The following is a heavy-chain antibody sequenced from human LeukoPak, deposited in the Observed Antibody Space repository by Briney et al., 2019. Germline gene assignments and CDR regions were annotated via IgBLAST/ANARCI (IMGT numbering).Heavy chain of an antibody. CDR2: IYSGGST. CDR3: ANDVPMTSNSY. J-gene: IGHJ4*02. CDR1: GFTVSSNY. Sequence: GGSLRLSCAASGFTVSSNYMSWVRQAPGKGLEWVSLIYSGGSTYYADSVKGRFTISRDNSKNTVYLQMNSLRAEDTAVYCCANDVPMTSNSYWGQGTQVTVSS. V-gene: IGHV3-66*01. D-gene: IGHD2/OR15-2a*01.